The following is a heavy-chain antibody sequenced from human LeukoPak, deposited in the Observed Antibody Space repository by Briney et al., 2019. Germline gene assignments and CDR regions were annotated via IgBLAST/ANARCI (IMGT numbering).Heavy chain of an antibody. CDR1: GGSISSSRYY. D-gene: IGHD3-9*01. V-gene: IGHV4-39*01. Sequence: SETLSLTCTVSGGSISSSRYYWGWIRQPPGKGLEWIGIIYYSGNTYYNPSLKSRVTISVDTSKNQFSLKLSSVTAADTAVYFCARSLTGYYIVTIDYWGQGTLVTVSS. J-gene: IGHJ4*02. CDR3: ARSLTGYYIVTIDY. CDR2: IYYSGNT.